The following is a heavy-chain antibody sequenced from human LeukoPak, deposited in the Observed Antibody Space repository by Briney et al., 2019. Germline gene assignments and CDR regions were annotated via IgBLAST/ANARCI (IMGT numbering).Heavy chain of an antibody. Sequence: SETLSLTCTVSGGSISSYYWSWIRQPAGKGLEWIGRIYTSGSTNYNPSLKSRVTISVDTSKNQFSLKLSSVTAADTAVYYCARGKRALWPSSFDYWGQGTLVTVSS. J-gene: IGHJ4*02. CDR1: GGSISSYY. CDR3: ARGKRALWPSSFDY. CDR2: IYTSGST. V-gene: IGHV4-4*07. D-gene: IGHD3-10*01.